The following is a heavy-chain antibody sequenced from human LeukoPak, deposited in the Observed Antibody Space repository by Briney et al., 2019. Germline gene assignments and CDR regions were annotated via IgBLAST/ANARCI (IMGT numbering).Heavy chain of an antibody. Sequence: PGGSLRLSCVASGFTFSDYEMNWVRQAPGKGLEWVSYISSFDSTTDYADSVRGRFTISRDDAKNSLYLQMNSLGADDTAVYYCARAYTYARYWGQGTLVTVSS. J-gene: IGHJ4*02. CDR2: ISSFDSTT. CDR3: ARAYTYARY. CDR1: GFTFSDYE. D-gene: IGHD5-18*01. V-gene: IGHV3-48*03.